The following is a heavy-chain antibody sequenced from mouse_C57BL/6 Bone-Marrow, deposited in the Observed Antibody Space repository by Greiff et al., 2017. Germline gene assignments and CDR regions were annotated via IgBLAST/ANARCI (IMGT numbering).Heavy chain of an antibody. V-gene: IGHV10-1*01. CDR2: IRSKSNNYAT. Sequence: EVQGVASGGGLVQPKGSLKLSCAASGFGFNTYAMNWVRQAPGKGLEWVARIRSKSNNYATYYADSVKDRFTISRDDSESMLYMQMNNLKTEDTAMYYGGRGLGRAPWGQGTLVTVSA. J-gene: IGHJ3*01. CDR3: GRGLGRAP. CDR1: GFGFNTYA. D-gene: IGHD4-1*01.